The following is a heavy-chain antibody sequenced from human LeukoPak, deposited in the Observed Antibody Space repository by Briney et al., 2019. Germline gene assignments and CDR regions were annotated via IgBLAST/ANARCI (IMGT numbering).Heavy chain of an antibody. CDR2: ISYDGSNK. J-gene: IGHJ4*02. D-gene: IGHD2-2*01. Sequence: GGSLRLSCAASGFSFSTYAMHWVRQAPGKGLEWVALISYDGSNKYYADSVKGRFTISRDNSKNTLYLQMHSLRADDTAVCYCARDLQYLLLMGEIDYWGQGTLVTVSS. CDR1: GFSFSTYA. CDR3: ARDLQYLLLMGEIDY. V-gene: IGHV3-30*04.